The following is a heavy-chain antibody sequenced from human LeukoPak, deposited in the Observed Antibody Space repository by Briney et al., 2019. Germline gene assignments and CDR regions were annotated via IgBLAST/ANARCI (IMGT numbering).Heavy chain of an antibody. Sequence: HPGGSLRLSCAASGFTFSSYGMHWVRQAPGKGLEWVAVIWYDGSNKYYADSVKGRFTISRDNSKNTLYLQMNSLRAEDTAVYYCARASIRGPRWYSSSWGMDVWGQGTTVTVSS. J-gene: IGHJ6*02. D-gene: IGHD6-6*01. V-gene: IGHV3-33*01. CDR3: ARASIRGPRWYSSSWGMDV. CDR2: IWYDGSNK. CDR1: GFTFSSYG.